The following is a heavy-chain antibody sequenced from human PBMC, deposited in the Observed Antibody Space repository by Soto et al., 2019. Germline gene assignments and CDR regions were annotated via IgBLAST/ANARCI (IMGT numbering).Heavy chain of an antibody. D-gene: IGHD6-13*01. CDR2: ISYDGSSK. Sequence: GGSLRLSCAASGFTFSDNAMHWVRQAPGKGPEWVALISYDGSSKYYADFVKGRFSISRDNSESTLYLQMKNLGPEDAAVYYCARSPLAIAVASTFDYWGQGALVTVSS. CDR1: GFTFSDNA. V-gene: IGHV3-30-3*01. CDR3: ARSPLAIAVASTFDY. J-gene: IGHJ4*02.